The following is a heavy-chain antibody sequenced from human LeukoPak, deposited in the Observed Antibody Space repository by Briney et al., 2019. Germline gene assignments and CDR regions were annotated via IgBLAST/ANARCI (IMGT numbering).Heavy chain of an antibody. D-gene: IGHD3-22*01. CDR2: ISGSGGST. J-gene: IGHJ4*02. V-gene: IGHV3-23*01. CDR3: AKDLYDSSGYFY. Sequence: GGSLRLSCAASGFTFSSYAMSSVRQAPGKGLEWVSAISGSGGSTYYADSVKGRFTISRDNSKNTLYLQMNSLRAEDTAVYYCAKDLYDSSGYFYWGQGTLVTVSS. CDR1: GFTFSSYA.